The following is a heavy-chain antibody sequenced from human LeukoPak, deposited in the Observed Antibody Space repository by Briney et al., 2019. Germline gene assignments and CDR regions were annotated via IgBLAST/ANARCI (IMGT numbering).Heavy chain of an antibody. D-gene: IGHD3-22*01. CDR3: AKDYHYDSNGLRRLES. J-gene: IGHJ4*02. V-gene: IGHV3-23*01. CDR1: GFTFSSYA. CDR2: ISATGVNT. Sequence: GGSLRLSCAASGFTFSSYAMHWVRQAPGKGLEWVSGISATGVNTYYPDSVRGRFTVSRDNSKNTLFLQMSSLRVDDTAMYYCAKDYHYDSNGLRRLESWGQGTLVTVSS.